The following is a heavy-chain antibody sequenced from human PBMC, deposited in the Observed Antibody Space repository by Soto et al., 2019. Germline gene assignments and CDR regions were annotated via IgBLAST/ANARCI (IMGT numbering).Heavy chain of an antibody. CDR1: GGAISSDDYY. J-gene: IGHJ5*02. D-gene: IGHD6-19*01. CDR3: ARAPGYSSHRFDP. Sequence: PSLTLSLTCTVSGGAISSDDYYWNWIRQSPGKGLEWIGYIYYSGSTYYNPSLKSRVTLSVDTSKNQFSLKLTSVTAADTAVYYCARAPGYSSHRFDPWGQGTLVTVSS. V-gene: IGHV4-30-4*01. CDR2: IYYSGST.